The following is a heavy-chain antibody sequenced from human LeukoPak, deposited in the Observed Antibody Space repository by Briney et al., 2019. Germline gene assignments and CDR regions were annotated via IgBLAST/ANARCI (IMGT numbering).Heavy chain of an antibody. CDR2: IYYRGST. CDR3: ARMLYDSSGLSAFDI. V-gene: IGHV4-39*01. D-gene: IGHD3-22*01. Sequence: PSETLSLTCTVSGASIRNSIYYWGWIRQPPGRGLRWIGSIYYRGSTYYNPSLKSRVTISIDTSKSQFSLNLTSVTAADTAVYYCARMLYDSSGLSAFDIWGQGTMVTVSS. CDR1: GASIRNSIYY. J-gene: IGHJ3*02.